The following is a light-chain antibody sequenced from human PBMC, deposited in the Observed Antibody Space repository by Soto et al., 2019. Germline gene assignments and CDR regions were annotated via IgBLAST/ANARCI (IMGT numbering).Light chain of an antibody. Sequence: SYELTQPPSVSVAPGQTARITCGGNNIGSTSVHWYQQKPGQAPLLVVYDNSDRPSGIPQRFSGSNSANTATLTISRVEAGDEADYSCQVWDSSSDYPTVLGGGTKLTVL. CDR2: DNS. J-gene: IGLJ3*02. CDR3: QVWDSSSDYPTV. V-gene: IGLV3-21*02. CDR1: NIGSTS.